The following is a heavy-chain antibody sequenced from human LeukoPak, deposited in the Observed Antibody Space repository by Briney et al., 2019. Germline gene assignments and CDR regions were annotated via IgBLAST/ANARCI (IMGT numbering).Heavy chain of an antibody. D-gene: IGHD4-17*01. CDR1: GGSFSGYY. V-gene: IGHV4-34*01. CDR2: INHSGST. Sequence: PSETLSLTCAVYGGSFSGYYWSWIRQPPGKGLEWIGEINHSGSTNYNPSLKSRVTMSVDTSKNQFSLKLSSVTAVDTAVYYCATSVGGGYGDSPPRPDAFDIWGQGTMVTVSS. J-gene: IGHJ3*02. CDR3: ATSVGGGYGDSPPRPDAFDI.